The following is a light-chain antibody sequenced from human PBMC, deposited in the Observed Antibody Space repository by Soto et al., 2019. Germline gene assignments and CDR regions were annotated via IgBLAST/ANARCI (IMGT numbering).Light chain of an antibody. CDR1: SGYSNYK. J-gene: IGLJ2*01. CDR3: GADHGSGSNFAVV. Sequence: QSVLTQPPSASVSLGASVTLTCTLSSGYSNYKVDWYQQRPGKGPRFVMRVGTGGIVGSKGDGIPDRFSVLGSGLNRYLTIKNIQEEAESDYHCGADHGSGSNFAVVFGGGTKLTVL. CDR2: VGTGGIVG. V-gene: IGLV9-49*01.